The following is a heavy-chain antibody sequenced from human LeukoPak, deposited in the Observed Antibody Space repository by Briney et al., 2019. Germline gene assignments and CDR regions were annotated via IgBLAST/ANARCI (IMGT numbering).Heavy chain of an antibody. CDR3: ARSEFEAFDM. CDR1: GFIFSYYS. Sequence: RGSLRLSCAASGFIFSYYSMNWVRQAPGKGLEWVSSTNSNSNYMSYADSVKGRFTISRDNAKNSLYLQMTSLRAEDTAVYYCARSEFEAFDMWGQGTMVTVSS. V-gene: IGHV3-21*01. J-gene: IGHJ3*02. D-gene: IGHD3-10*01. CDR2: TNSNSNYM.